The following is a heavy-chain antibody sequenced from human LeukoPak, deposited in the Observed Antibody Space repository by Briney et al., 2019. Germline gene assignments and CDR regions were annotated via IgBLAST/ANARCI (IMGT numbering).Heavy chain of an antibody. J-gene: IGHJ4*02. D-gene: IGHD6-19*01. V-gene: IGHV3-15*01. Sequence: GGSLRLSCAASGFTFSNAWMNWVRQAPGKGLEWVGRIKTKTDGGTTDYAAPVKGRFTISRDNSKNTLYLQMNSLRAEDTAVYYCAKGGGGSGWSRTSDYWGQGTLVTVSS. CDR2: IKTKTDGGTT. CDR1: GFTFSNAW. CDR3: AKGGGGSGWSRTSDY.